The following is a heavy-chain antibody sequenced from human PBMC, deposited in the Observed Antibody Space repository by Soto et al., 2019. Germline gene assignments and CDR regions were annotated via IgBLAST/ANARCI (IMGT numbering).Heavy chain of an antibody. J-gene: IGHJ4*02. CDR2: ISSSSSTI. Sequence: GWSLGLSCAASGDTFRGYDMNWVRQDPGKGLEWVSYISSSSSTIYYADSVKGRFTISRDNAKNSLYLQMNSLRAEDTAVYYCARSSQWLVGGLDYWGQGTLVTVSS. D-gene: IGHD6-19*01. CDR3: ARSSQWLVGGLDY. V-gene: IGHV3-48*01. CDR1: GDTFRGYD.